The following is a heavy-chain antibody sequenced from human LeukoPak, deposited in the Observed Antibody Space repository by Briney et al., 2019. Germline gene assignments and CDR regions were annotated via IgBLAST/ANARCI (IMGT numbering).Heavy chain of an antibody. CDR2: ISYDGSNK. CDR1: GFTFSSYA. Sequence: PGGSLRLSCAASGFTFSSYAMHWVRQAPGKGLEWVAVISYDGSNKYYADSVKGRFTISRDNSKSTLYLQMNSLRAEDTAVYYCARGRVDAFDIWGQGTMVTVSS. V-gene: IGHV3-30-3*01. J-gene: IGHJ3*02. CDR3: ARGRVDAFDI.